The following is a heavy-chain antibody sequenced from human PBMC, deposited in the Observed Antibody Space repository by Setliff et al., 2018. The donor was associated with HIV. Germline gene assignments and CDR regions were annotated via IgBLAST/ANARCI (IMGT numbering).Heavy chain of an antibody. CDR3: ARGAVTTPDY. D-gene: IGHD4-17*01. CDR2: INPSGGST. J-gene: IGHJ4*02. V-gene: IGHV1-46*01. CDR1: GYTFTSYY. Sequence: ASVKVSCKASGYTFTSYYMHWVRQAPGQGLEWMGIINPSGGSTSYAQKFQGRVTMTRDTSISTAYTELSSLRSEDTAVYYCARGAVTTPDYWGQGTLVTVSS.